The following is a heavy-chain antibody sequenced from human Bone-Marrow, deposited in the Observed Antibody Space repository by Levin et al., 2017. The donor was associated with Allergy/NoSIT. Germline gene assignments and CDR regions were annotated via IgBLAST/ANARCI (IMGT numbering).Heavy chain of an antibody. J-gene: IGHJ5*02. CDR3: ATNTMRSRECDP. CDR2: VQHTGST. V-gene: IGHV4-4*02. Sequence: PSETLSLTCAVSGGSIRHSNWWTWVRQSPEKGLEWIGEVQHTGSTTYNPSLRSRFTISLDKSENQFSLNLTSMTAADPAIYYCATNTMRSRECDPWGQGSLVTVSS. CDR1: GGSIRHSNW. D-gene: IGHD3-3*01.